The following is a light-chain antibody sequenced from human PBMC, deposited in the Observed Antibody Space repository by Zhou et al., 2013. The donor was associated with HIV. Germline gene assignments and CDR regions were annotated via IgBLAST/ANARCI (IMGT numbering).Light chain of an antibody. V-gene: IGKV3-11*01. CDR3: QQYHSRPPALT. J-gene: IGKJ4*01. CDR1: QSVSSY. Sequence: EIVLTQSPATLSLSPGERATLSCRASQSVSSYLAWYQQKPGQAPRLLIYDASNRATGIPARFSGSGSGTDFTLTISSMQSEDFAVYYCQQYHSRPPALTFGGGTKVEIK. CDR2: DAS.